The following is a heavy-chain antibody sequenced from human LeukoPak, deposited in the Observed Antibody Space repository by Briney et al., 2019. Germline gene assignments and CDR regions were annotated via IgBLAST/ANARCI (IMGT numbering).Heavy chain of an antibody. CDR1: GGSISSDY. D-gene: IGHD6-6*01. Sequence: KTSETLSLTCTVSGGSISSDYWSWIRQPPGKGLEWIGYIYYSGSTNYNPSLKSRVTISVDTSKNQFSLKLSSVTAADTAVYYCASTRARPSAFDIWGQGTMVTVSS. J-gene: IGHJ3*02. V-gene: IGHV4-59*01. CDR3: ASTRARPSAFDI. CDR2: IYYSGST.